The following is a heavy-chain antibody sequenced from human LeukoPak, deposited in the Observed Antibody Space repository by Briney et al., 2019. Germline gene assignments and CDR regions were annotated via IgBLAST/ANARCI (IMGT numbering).Heavy chain of an antibody. Sequence: ASVKVSCKASGYTFTSYDINWVRQATGQGLEWMGWMNPNSGNTGYAQKFQGRVTMTRNTSISTAYMELSSLRSEDTAVYYCARAPYGDYGGDYYYYYMDVRGKGTTVTISS. CDR1: GYTFTSYD. V-gene: IGHV1-8*01. J-gene: IGHJ6*03. D-gene: IGHD4-17*01. CDR2: MNPNSGNT. CDR3: ARAPYGDYGGDYYYYYMDV.